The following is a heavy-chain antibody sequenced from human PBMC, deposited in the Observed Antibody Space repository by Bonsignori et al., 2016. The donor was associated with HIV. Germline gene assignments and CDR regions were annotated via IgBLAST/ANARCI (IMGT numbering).Heavy chain of an antibody. CDR3: ARETLLVGARRAFDI. CDR2: IYHSGST. CDR1: GYSISSGYY. D-gene: IGHD1-26*01. J-gene: IGHJ3*02. Sequence: SETLSLTCAVSGYSISSGYYWGWIRQPPGKGLEWIGSIYHSGSTYYNPSLKSRVTISVDTSKNQFSLKLSSVTAADTAVYYCARETLLVGARRAFDIWGQGTMVTVSS. V-gene: IGHV4-38-2*02.